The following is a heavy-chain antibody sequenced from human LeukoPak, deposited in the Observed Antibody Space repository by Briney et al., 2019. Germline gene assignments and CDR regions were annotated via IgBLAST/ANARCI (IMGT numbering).Heavy chain of an antibody. CDR2: IKSKTDGETT. V-gene: IGHV3-15*01. J-gene: IGHJ4*02. CDR3: ATDLAGDPYY. D-gene: IGHD6-19*01. CDR1: GFTFSTYE. Sequence: PGGSLRLSCAASGFTFSTYEMHWVRQAPGKGLEWVGRIKSKTDGETTDYAAPVKGRFTISRDDSKNTLYLQMNSLKAEDTAVYYCATDLAGDPYYWGQGILVTVSS.